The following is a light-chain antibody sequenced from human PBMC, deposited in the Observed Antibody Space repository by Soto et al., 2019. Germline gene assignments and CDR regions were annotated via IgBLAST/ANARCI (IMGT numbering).Light chain of an antibody. CDR1: QSVSSNY. CDR2: DVS. V-gene: IGKV3-20*01. Sequence: DIVLTQSPGTLSLSPGERATLSCRSSQSVSSNYLAWYQQKPDQAPRLVIYDVSGRATGIPDRFSGSGSGTDFTLTLSRLEPEASAVFYCHQDGISPTFGQGTKVEIK. J-gene: IGKJ1*01. CDR3: HQDGISPT.